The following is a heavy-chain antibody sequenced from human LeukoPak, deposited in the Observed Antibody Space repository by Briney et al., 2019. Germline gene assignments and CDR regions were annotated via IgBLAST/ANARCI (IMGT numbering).Heavy chain of an antibody. V-gene: IGHV1-46*01. Sequence: ASVKVSCKASGYTFTSYYMHWVRQAPGQGLEWMGIINPSGGSTSYAQKCQGRVTMTRDMSTSTVYMELSSLRSEDTAVYYCARRDGDYYYGDWGQGTLVTVSS. D-gene: IGHD4-17*01. CDR2: INPSGGST. J-gene: IGHJ4*02. CDR1: GYTFTSYY. CDR3: ARRDGDYYYGD.